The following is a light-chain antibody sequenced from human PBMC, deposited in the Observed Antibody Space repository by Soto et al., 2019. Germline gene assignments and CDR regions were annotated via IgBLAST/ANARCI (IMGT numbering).Light chain of an antibody. V-gene: IGLV7-46*01. Sequence: QAVVTQEASLTVSPGGSVTLTCDSSTGTVTSGHYPYWFQQKAGQAPRTLIYDTSNKHSWTPARFSGSLLGGKAALTLSGAQPEDEADYYCLLFYSGARVFGGGTKLTVL. CDR3: LLFYSGARV. J-gene: IGLJ3*02. CDR1: TGTVTSGHY. CDR2: DTS.